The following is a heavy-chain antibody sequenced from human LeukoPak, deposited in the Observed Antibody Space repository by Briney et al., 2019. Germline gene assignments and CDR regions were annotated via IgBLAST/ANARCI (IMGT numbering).Heavy chain of an antibody. D-gene: IGHD5-12*01. CDR3: ASVGGYDPLFDY. J-gene: IGHJ4*02. Sequence: PGGSLRLSCAASGFTFSSHAMHRVRQAPGKGLEWVAVISFDGSNEYYADSVKGRFTISRDNSKNTLYLQMNSLRTEDTAVYYCASVGGYDPLFDYWGQGTLVTVSS. V-gene: IGHV3-30-3*01. CDR2: ISFDGSNE. CDR1: GFTFSSHA.